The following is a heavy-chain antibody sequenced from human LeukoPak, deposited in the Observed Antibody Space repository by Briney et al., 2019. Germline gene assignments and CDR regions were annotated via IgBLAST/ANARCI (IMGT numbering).Heavy chain of an antibody. CDR1: GFAFSSYC. CDR2: INSDGSST. V-gene: IGHV3-74*01. Sequence: PGGSLRLSCAASGFAFSSYCLHWVRQVPGKGLVWVSRINSDGSSTNYADSVKGRFTISRDNAKNTLFLEMNSLRAEDTAVYYCARGPPYPYGSGSYMDYWGQGTLVTVSS. J-gene: IGHJ4*02. D-gene: IGHD3-10*01. CDR3: ARGPPYPYGSGSYMDY.